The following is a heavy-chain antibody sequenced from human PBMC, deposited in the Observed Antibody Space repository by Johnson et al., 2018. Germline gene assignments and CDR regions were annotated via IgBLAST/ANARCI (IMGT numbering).Heavy chain of an antibody. Sequence: QVQLVQSGGGVVQPGRSLRLSCAASGFTFSSYGMHWVRQAPGKGLEWVAVISYDGSNKYYADSVKGRFTISRDNSKNTLYLQMNSLRAEDAAVYYCAKRTFDYVWGSCPQRVDAFDIWGQGTMVTVSS. CDR1: GFTFSSYG. CDR2: ISYDGSNK. CDR3: AKRTFDYVWGSCPQRVDAFDI. V-gene: IGHV3-30*18. D-gene: IGHD3-16*01. J-gene: IGHJ3*02.